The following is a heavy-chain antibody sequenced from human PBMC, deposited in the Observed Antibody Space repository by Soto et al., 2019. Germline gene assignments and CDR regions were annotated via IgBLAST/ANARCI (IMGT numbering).Heavy chain of an antibody. V-gene: IGHV4-59*02. Sequence: QVQLQESGPGLVKPSETLSLTCTVSGDSVSHNHWGWIRQSPEKGLEWIGYTYENGRTNYSPSFSSRVTTSPDTSRNQFSLNLPSVTAADTAVYYCTRFLYGDHFDYWGQGTLVPVSS. J-gene: IGHJ4*02. CDR1: GDSVSHNH. CDR3: TRFLYGDHFDY. D-gene: IGHD2-21*01. CDR2: TYENGRT.